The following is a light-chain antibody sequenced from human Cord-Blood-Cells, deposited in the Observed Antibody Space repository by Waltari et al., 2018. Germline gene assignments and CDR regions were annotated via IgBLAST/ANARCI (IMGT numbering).Light chain of an antibody. V-gene: IGKV3-11*01. CDR2: DAS. J-gene: IGKJ2*01. CDR1: QSVSSH. Sequence: EIVLTQSPATLSLSPGERATLSCRASQSVSSHLAWYQQNPGQAPRLLIYDASNRATGIPARFSGSGSGTDFTLTISSLEPEDFAVYYCQQRSNWPGYTFGQGTKLEIK. CDR3: QQRSNWPGYT.